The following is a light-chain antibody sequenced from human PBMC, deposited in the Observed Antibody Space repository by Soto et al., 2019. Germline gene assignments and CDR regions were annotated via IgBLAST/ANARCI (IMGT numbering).Light chain of an antibody. V-gene: IGKV3-20*01. CDR3: QQYGGSPRVT. Sequence: EIVLTQSPGTLSLSPGERATLSCRASQSVSSNYLAWYQQKPGQAPRLLIYGASSRATGIPDRFSGSGSGTDFTLTISRLEPEDFAVYYCQQYGGSPRVTFGGVTKVEIK. CDR1: QSVSSNY. CDR2: GAS. J-gene: IGKJ4*01.